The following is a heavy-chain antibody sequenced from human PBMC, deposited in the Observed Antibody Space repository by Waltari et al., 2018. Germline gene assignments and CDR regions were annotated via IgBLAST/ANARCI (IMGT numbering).Heavy chain of an antibody. J-gene: IGHJ4*02. Sequence: EVQLVESGGGLIQAGDSLRLSCAASGFAVTRNYMTWVRQAPGKGLEWVSIIYSSGYTFYADSVRGRFSISSDSSKNMLFLQMHSLRGEDTAVYYCAGGDLDVSGWYNYWGQGTLVTVSS. CDR1: GFAVTRNY. CDR2: IYSSGYT. D-gene: IGHD6-19*01. CDR3: AGGDLDVSGWYNY. V-gene: IGHV3-53*01.